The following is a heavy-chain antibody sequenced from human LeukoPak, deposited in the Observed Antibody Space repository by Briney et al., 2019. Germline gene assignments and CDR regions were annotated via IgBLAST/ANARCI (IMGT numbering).Heavy chain of an antibody. CDR1: GFTFSSYE. CDR3: ARVNYDRSGAFDI. D-gene: IGHD3-22*01. V-gene: IGHV3-48*03. J-gene: IGHJ3*02. Sequence: GGSLRLSCAASGFTFSSYEMNWVRQAPGKGLEWVSYISSSGSTIYYADSVKGRFTISRDNAKNSLYLQMNSLRAEDTAVYYCARVNYDRSGAFDIWGQGTMVTVSS. CDR2: ISSSGSTI.